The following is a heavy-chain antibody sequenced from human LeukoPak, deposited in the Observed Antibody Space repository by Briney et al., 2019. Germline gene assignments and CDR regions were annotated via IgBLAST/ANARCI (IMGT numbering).Heavy chain of an antibody. CDR3: ARTRGTGYDFWSGPSGYYVDV. Sequence: GSSVKVSCKASGGTFSSYAISWVRQAPGQGLEWMGGIIPIFGTANYAQKFQGRVTITADESTSTAYMELSSLRSEDTAVYYCARTRGTGYDFWSGPSGYYVDVWGKGTTVTVSS. CDR1: GGTFSSYA. J-gene: IGHJ6*03. V-gene: IGHV1-69*01. CDR2: IIPIFGTA. D-gene: IGHD3-3*01.